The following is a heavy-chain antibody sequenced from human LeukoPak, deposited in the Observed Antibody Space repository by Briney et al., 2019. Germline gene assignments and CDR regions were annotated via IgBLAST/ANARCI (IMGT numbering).Heavy chain of an antibody. CDR2: INHSAST. CDR1: GGSFSGYY. V-gene: IGHV4-34*01. Sequence: PSETLSLTCAVYGGSFSGYYWSWIRQPPGKGLEWIGEINHSASTNYNPSLKSRVTISVDTSKNQFSLKLSSVTAADTAVYYCARGLGGSYVNWGQGTLVTVSS. D-gene: IGHD1-26*01. J-gene: IGHJ4*02. CDR3: ARGLGGSYVN.